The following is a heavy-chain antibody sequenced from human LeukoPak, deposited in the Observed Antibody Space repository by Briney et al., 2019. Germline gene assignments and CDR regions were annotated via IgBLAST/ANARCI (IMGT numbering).Heavy chain of an antibody. J-gene: IGHJ4*02. D-gene: IGHD3-22*01. V-gene: IGHV3-30*03. CDR3: TTRIYDSSGYYYVRGDY. CDR1: GFTFSSYG. Sequence: GSLRLSCAASGFTFSSYGMHWVRQAPGKGLEWVAVISYDGSSKYYADSVKGRFTISRDNSKNTLYLQMNSLKTEDTAVYYCTTRIYDSSGYYYVRGDYWGQGTLVTVSS. CDR2: ISYDGSSK.